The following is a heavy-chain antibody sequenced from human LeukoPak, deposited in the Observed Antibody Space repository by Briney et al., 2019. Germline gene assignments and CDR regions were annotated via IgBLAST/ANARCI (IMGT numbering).Heavy chain of an antibody. CDR2: INSDGSST. D-gene: IGHD6-19*01. Sequence: GGSLRLSCAASGFTFGSYWMHWVRQAPGKGLVWVSRINSDGSSTSYADSVKGRFTISRDNAKNTLYLQMNSLRAEDTAVYYCAKDAGSGWDTKFDYWGQGTLVTVSS. CDR1: GFTFGSYW. CDR3: AKDAGSGWDTKFDY. J-gene: IGHJ4*02. V-gene: IGHV3-74*01.